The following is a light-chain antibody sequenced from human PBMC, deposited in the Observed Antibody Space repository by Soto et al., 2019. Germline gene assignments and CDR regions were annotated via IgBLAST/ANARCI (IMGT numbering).Light chain of an antibody. V-gene: IGKV1-39*01. CDR3: QQCFSLPPT. CDR2: AAS. J-gene: IGKJ1*01. Sequence: DIQVTHSPSSLSASVGDRVTITCRASQSIEKYLSWYQQLPGKAPKLLIYAASNLQRGVPSRFSGSGSGTEFTLTISNLQPDDFAVYYCQQCFSLPPTLGHGTKVDIK. CDR1: QSIEKY.